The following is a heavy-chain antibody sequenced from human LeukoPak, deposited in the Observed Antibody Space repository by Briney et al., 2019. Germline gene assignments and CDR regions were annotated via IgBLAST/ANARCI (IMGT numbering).Heavy chain of an antibody. CDR3: ARGSDSSGYSVAY. CDR2: ISYDGSNK. V-gene: IGHV3-30-3*01. D-gene: IGHD3-22*01. J-gene: IGHJ4*02. CDR1: GFTFSSYA. Sequence: GRSLRLSCAASGFTFSSYAMHWVRQAPGKGLEWVALISYDGSNKYYADSVKGRFTISRDNSRNALYLEMDSLRAEDTAVYFCARGSDSSGYSVAYWGQGTLVTVSS.